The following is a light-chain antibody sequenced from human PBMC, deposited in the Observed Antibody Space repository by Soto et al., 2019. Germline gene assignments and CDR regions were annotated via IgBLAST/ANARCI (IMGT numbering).Light chain of an antibody. CDR1: QRISSW. CDR2: DAS. Sequence: DIQMTQSPSTLYASVGDRVTITCRASQRISSWLAWYEQKPWKAPKLLIYDASSLECGVPSRFIGSGSGTEFTHTISSLQPDDFAAYYCQQYNSYPTFGQGTKLEIK. V-gene: IGKV1-5*01. CDR3: QQYNSYPT. J-gene: IGKJ2*01.